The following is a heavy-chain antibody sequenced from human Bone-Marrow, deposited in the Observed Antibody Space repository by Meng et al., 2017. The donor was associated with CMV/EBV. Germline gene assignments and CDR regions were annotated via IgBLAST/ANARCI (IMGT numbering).Heavy chain of an antibody. Sequence: GESLKISCAASRFTFSSYSMNWVRQAPGKGLEWISYISSSSGTMYYANSVKGRFTISRDNAKSSLYLQMNSLRVEDTAVYFCARGGGTHSGDYWGLGKLVHVSS. CDR3: ARGGGTHSGDY. V-gene: IGHV3-48*04. J-gene: IGHJ4*02. D-gene: IGHD2-15*01. CDR1: RFTFSSYS. CDR2: ISSSSGTM.